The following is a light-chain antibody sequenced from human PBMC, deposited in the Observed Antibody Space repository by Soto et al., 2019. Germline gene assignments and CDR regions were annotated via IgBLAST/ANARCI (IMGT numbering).Light chain of an antibody. Sequence: EIVSTQSPGTLSFSPGERATLSCTARQSVSGSYLAWYQHKPGQAPRLLIYGASSRATGIPDRFSGSGSGTDFTLTISRLEPEDFAVYYCQQYGSSLPLTFGGGTKVDI. J-gene: IGKJ4*02. CDR3: QQYGSSLPLT. CDR1: QSVSGSY. V-gene: IGKV3-20*01. CDR2: GAS.